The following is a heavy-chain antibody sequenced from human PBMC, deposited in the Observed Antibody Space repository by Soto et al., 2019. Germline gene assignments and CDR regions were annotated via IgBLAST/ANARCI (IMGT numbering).Heavy chain of an antibody. D-gene: IGHD1-20*01. V-gene: IGHV3-74*01. CDR2: ITSDGTSA. CDR1: GFTFSSQW. Sequence: GGSLRLSCAASGFTFSSQWMHWVRQAPGKGLVWVSRITSDGTSASYADSVKGRFTISRDNAKNMLYLQMNSLRAEDTAVYYCSRDITVTPVYWGQGTLVTVSS. CDR3: SRDITVTPVY. J-gene: IGHJ4*02.